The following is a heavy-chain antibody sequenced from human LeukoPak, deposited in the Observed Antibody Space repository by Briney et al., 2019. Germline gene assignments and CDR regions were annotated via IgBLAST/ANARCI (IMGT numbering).Heavy chain of an antibody. D-gene: IGHD3-9*01. J-gene: IGHJ6*02. Sequence: GGSLRLSCAASGFTFSSCWMSWVRQAPGKGLEWVANIKQDGSEKHYVDSVEGRFTISRDNAKNSLYLQMNSLRAEDTAVYYCARASYFDWLDNYYYYYGMDVWGQGTTVTVSS. CDR1: GFTFSSCW. CDR3: ARASYFDWLDNYYYYYGMDV. CDR2: IKQDGSEK. V-gene: IGHV3-7*01.